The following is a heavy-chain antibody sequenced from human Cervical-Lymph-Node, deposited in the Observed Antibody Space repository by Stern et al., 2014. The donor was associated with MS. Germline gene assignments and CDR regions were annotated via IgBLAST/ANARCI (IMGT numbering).Heavy chain of an antibody. CDR3: LRDGGDY. Sequence: DQLVQSGGGLVKPGGSLRLSCAASGFTFSTHAVNWVRQAPGKGLEWVSSISSSSSYIYYADSVKGRFTISRDNARNSLYLHMNSLRVDDTAVYYCLRDGGDYWGQGTLVTVSS. D-gene: IGHD3-16*01. V-gene: IGHV3-21*01. CDR2: ISSSSSYI. J-gene: IGHJ4*02. CDR1: GFTFSTHA.